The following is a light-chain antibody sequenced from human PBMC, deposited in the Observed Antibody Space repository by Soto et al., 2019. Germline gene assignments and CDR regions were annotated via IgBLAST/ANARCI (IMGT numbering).Light chain of an antibody. CDR1: SSDVGGYNY. V-gene: IGLV2-14*01. J-gene: IGLJ1*01. Sequence: LTQPASVSGSPGQSITISCTGTSSDVGGYNYVSWYQQHPGKAPKLMIYEVTNRPSGVSNRFSGSKSGNTASLTISGLQAEDEADYYCSSYTSRSTLVFGTGTKVTVL. CDR3: SSYTSRSTLV. CDR2: EVT.